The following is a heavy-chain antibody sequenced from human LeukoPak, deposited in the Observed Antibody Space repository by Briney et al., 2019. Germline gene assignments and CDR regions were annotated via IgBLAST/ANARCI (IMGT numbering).Heavy chain of an antibody. V-gene: IGHV3-53*01. CDR3: AKVTDYGDIDY. Sequence: GGSLRLSCAASGFSVSSYDLNWVRQAPGKGLEWVSVIYRRGDTDYADSVKGRFTISRDNAKNSLYLQMNSLRAEDTAVYYCAKVTDYGDIDYWGQGTLVTVSS. D-gene: IGHD4-17*01. CDR2: IYRRGDT. CDR1: GFSVSSYD. J-gene: IGHJ4*02.